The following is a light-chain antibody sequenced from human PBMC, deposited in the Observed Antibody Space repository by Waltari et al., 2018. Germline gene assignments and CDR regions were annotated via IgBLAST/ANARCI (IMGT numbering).Light chain of an antibody. V-gene: IGLV2-8*01. Sequence: HSALTQPPSASGSPGQSVTISCTGTSSDIGGNNFVSWYQQHPGKAPKLIIYEVTKRPSGVPYRISASKSGNPASLTVSGLQADDEADYHCSSYTGSDWVFGGGTKLTVL. CDR2: EVT. CDR3: SSYTGSDWV. CDR1: SSDIGGNNF. J-gene: IGLJ3*02.